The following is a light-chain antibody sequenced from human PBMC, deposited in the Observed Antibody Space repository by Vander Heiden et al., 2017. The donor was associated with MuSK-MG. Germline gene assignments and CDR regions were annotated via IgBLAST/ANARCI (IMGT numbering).Light chain of an antibody. Sequence: DIVLTQSPATLSLSPGARATLSCRASQSVSSYLVWYQQKPGQAPRLLIYDASNRATGIPARFSGSGSGTDFTLTISSLEPEDFAVYYCQQRSNWPLTFGGGTKVEIK. V-gene: IGKV3-11*01. CDR3: QQRSNWPLT. CDR1: QSVSSY. CDR2: DAS. J-gene: IGKJ4*01.